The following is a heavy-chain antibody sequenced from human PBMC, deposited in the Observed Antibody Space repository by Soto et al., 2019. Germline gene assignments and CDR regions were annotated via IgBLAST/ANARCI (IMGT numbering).Heavy chain of an antibody. V-gene: IGHV4-34*01. CDR2: INHSGST. Sequence: QVQLQRWGAGLLKPSETLSLTCAVYGGSFSGYYWNWIRQPPGKGLEWIGEINHSGSTNYNPSLKSRVTISVDTSNNQFSLKLSSVTAADTAVYYCARGIGYNYGYFDYWGQGTLVTVSS. CDR1: GGSFSGYY. D-gene: IGHD5-18*01. J-gene: IGHJ4*02. CDR3: ARGIGYNYGYFDY.